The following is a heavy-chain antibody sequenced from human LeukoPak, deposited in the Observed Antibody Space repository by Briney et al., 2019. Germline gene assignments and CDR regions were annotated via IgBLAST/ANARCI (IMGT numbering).Heavy chain of an antibody. CDR2: MNPNSGNT. CDR1: GYTFTSYD. D-gene: IGHD2-2*01. Sequence: ASVKVSCKASGYTFTSYDINWVRQATGQGLEWMGWMNPNSGNTGYAQKFQGRVTMTRNTSTSTAYMELSSLRSEDTAVYYCARGPFHIVVVPAHGMDVWGQGTTVTVSS. J-gene: IGHJ6*02. CDR3: ARGPFHIVVVPAHGMDV. V-gene: IGHV1-8*01.